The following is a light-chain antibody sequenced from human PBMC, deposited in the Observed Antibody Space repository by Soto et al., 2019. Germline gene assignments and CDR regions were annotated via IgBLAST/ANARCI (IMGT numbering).Light chain of an antibody. Sequence: QSALTQPASVSGSPGQSITISCTGSSSDVGAYNYVSWYQQHPGKVPKLMIYEVSNRPSEVSNRFSGSKSGNTASLTISGLQAEDEADYYCSSYTSTTTLVFGGGTQVTVL. V-gene: IGLV2-14*01. CDR3: SSYTSTTTLV. CDR1: SSDVGAYNY. CDR2: EVS. J-gene: IGLJ2*01.